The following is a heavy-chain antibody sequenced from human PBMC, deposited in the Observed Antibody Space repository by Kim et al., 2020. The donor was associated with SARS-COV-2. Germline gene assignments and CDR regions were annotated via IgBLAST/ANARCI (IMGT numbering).Heavy chain of an antibody. V-gene: IGHV4-39*01. CDR3: ARLDRITMVRGGWFDP. Sequence: SLKSRVTISVDTSKNQFSLKLSSVTAADTAVYYCARLDRITMVRGGWFDPWGQGTLVTVSS. D-gene: IGHD3-10*01. J-gene: IGHJ5*02.